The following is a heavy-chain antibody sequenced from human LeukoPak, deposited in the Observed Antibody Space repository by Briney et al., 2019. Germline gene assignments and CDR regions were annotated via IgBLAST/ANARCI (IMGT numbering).Heavy chain of an antibody. V-gene: IGHV5-51*01. J-gene: IGHJ3*02. D-gene: IGHD6-19*01. CDR2: IYPSDSDT. CDR1: GYAFTDYW. CDR3: ASRRDGSGWYPKRFYAFDM. Sequence: GESLKISCKASGYAFTDYWIGWVRQMPGRGLEWMGIIYPSDSDTRYSPSFQGQVTVSVDKSTNTAYLQWSSLKGSDTAMYYCASRRDGSGWYPKRFYAFDMWGQGKMVTVSS.